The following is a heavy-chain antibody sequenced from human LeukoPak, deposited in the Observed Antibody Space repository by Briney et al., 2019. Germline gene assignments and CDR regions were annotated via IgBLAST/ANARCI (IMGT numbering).Heavy chain of an antibody. CDR3: ARGNRGSSYGGDS. D-gene: IGHD1-26*01. CDR2: INGKGDTT. J-gene: IGHJ4*02. Sequence: GGSLRLSCVASGFRFDDYGMTWVRQAPGKGLEWVAGINGKGDTTGYADSVKGRFTISRDNARSSLYLQMDSLRAEDTALYYCARGNRGSSYGGDSWGQGTLVTVSS. V-gene: IGHV3-20*04. CDR1: GFRFDDYG.